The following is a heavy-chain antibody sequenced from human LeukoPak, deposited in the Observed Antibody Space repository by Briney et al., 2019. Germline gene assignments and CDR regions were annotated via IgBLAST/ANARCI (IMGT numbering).Heavy chain of an antibody. V-gene: IGHV4-34*01. Sequence: SETLSLTCAVNSGSFSDYFWSWIRQPPGKGLEWIAEINHIGDINYNPSLESRVTISVDMSRNKFSLKLSSVTAADTAVYYCARKGPATDAAYYFFYMDVWGKGTAVTVSS. J-gene: IGHJ6*03. CDR3: ARKGPATDAAYYFFYMDV. CDR2: INHIGDI. CDR1: SGSFSDYF. D-gene: IGHD6-13*01.